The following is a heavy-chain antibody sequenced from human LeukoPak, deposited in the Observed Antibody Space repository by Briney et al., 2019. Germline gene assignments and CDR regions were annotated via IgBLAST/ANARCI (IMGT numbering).Heavy chain of an antibody. V-gene: IGHV3-33*06. D-gene: IGHD3-3*01. Sequence: PGGSLRLSCAASGFTFSSYGMHWVRQAPGKGREWVADIWYDGSNKYYADSVKGRFTISRDNSKNTLYLQMNSLRAEDTAVYYCAKGTVRFLEWGQRGYFDYWGQGALVTVSS. CDR1: GFTFSSYG. CDR3: AKGTVRFLEWGQRGYFDY. J-gene: IGHJ4*02. CDR2: IWYDGSNK.